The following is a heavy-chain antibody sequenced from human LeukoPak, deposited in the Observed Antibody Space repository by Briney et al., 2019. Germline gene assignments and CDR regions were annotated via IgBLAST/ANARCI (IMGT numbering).Heavy chain of an antibody. D-gene: IGHD3-10*01. J-gene: IGHJ3*02. V-gene: IGHV3-21*01. CDR2: ITSSNNYI. CDR3: ARSRWFGMAGAFDI. CDR1: GFTFSSYS. Sequence: KPGGSLRLSCAGSGFTFSSYSMNWVRQAPGKGLEWVSSITSSNNYIYYADSVKGRFTISRDNAKNSLYLQMNSLRAEDTAVYYCARSRWFGMAGAFDIWGQGTMVTVPS.